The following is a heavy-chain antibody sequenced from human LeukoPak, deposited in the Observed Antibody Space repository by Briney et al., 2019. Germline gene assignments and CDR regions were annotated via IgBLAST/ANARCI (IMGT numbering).Heavy chain of an antibody. V-gene: IGHV3-64*01. J-gene: IGHJ6*03. CDR1: GFTFSDYT. D-gene: IGHD1-26*01. CDR2: ITSNGGNI. CDR3: ARVKAGATISDFYYYYMDV. Sequence: GGSLRPSRAASGFTFSDYTMRWVRQAPGKRLEYVSAITSNGGNIHYANSVKGRFTISRDNSKNSLYLQMGGLRTEDMAVYHCARVKAGATISDFYYYYMDVWGKGTTVTVSS.